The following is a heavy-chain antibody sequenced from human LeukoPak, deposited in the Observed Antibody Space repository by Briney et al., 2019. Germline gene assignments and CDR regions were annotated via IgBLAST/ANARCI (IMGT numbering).Heavy chain of an antibody. CDR3: ASSPYSSSWYDSNDFFDY. V-gene: IGHV3-21*01. CDR1: GFTFSSYS. D-gene: IGHD6-13*01. J-gene: IGHJ4*02. CDR2: ISSSSSYI. Sequence: GGSLRLSCAASGFTFSSYSMNWVRQAPGKGLEWVSSISSSSSYIYYADSVKGRFTISRDNAKNSLYLQMNSLRAEDTAVYYCASSPYSSSWYDSNDFFDYWGQGTLVTVSS.